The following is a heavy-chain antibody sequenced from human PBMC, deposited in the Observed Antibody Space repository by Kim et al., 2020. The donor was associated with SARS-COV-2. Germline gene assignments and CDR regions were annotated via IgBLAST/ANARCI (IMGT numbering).Heavy chain of an antibody. D-gene: IGHD6-19*01. J-gene: IGHJ6*01. CDR1: GGSISSYY. CDR3: ALGEAVAGVSDYSYAMDV. CDR2: IYYSGST. Sequence: SETLSLTCTVSGGSISSYYWSWIRQPPGKGLEWIGYIYYSGSTNYNPSLKSRVTISVDTSKNQFSLKLSSVTAADTAVYYCALGEAVAGVSDYSYAMDV. V-gene: IGHV4-59*08.